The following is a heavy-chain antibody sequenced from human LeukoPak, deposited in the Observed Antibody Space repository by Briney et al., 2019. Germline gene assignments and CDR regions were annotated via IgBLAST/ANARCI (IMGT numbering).Heavy chain of an antibody. CDR2: VRSEAHTFAT. V-gene: IGHV3-73*01. J-gene: IGHJ6*04. Sequence: GGSLKLSCVGSGFSFSDSAIHWVRQPSGKGLEWVGHVRSEAHTFATAYNESVKGRFTISRDDSKATAYLQMNSLKTEDTAVYYCTRRGGESSKRFSGQYFHMDVWGKGTSVIISS. CDR1: GFSFSDSA. CDR3: TRRGGESSKRFSGQYFHMDV. D-gene: IGHD3-16*01.